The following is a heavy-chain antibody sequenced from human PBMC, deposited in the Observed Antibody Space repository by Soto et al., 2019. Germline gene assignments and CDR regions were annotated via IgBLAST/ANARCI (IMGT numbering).Heavy chain of an antibody. Sequence: ASVKVSCKASGGTFSSYTISWVRQAPGQGLEWMGRIIPILGIANYAQKFQGRVTITADKSTSTAYMELSSLRSEDTAVYYCARWGGYGDNTFWFDPWGQGTLVTVSS. D-gene: IGHD4-17*01. J-gene: IGHJ5*02. V-gene: IGHV1-69*02. CDR1: GGTFSSYT. CDR2: IIPILGIA. CDR3: ARWGGYGDNTFWFDP.